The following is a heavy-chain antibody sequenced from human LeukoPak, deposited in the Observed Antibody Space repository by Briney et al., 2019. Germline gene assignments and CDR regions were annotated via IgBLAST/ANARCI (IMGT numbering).Heavy chain of an antibody. Sequence: PGGSLRLSCAASAFTFSSYGMHWVRQAPGKGLEWVAFNRYDGSNKYYADSVKGRFTISRDNSKNTLYLQMNSLRAEDTAVYYCAKDKDGRFDYWGQGTLVTVSS. CDR2: NRYDGSNK. J-gene: IGHJ4*02. V-gene: IGHV3-30*02. CDR1: AFTFSSYG. CDR3: AKDKDGRFDY.